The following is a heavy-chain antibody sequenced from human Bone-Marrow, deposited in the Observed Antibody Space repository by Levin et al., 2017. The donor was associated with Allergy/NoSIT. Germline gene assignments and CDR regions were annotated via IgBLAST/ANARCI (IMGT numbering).Heavy chain of an antibody. CDR2: IIPYFHAA. D-gene: IGHD2-15*01. CDR1: GDMFNTYA. V-gene: IGHV1-69*06. CDR3: ARDPLSTSEIDP. J-gene: IGHJ5*02. Sequence: VASVKVSCKPSGDMFNTYAISWVRHAPGQGLEWMGGIIPYFHAANYAQKFRGKVTITADSSTGTAYLELTNLRSEDTAVYYCARDPLSTSEIDPWGQGTLVTVSS.